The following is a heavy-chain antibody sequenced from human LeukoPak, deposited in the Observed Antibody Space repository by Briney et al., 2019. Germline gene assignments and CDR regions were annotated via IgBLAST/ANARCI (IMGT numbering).Heavy chain of an antibody. Sequence: SETLSLTCTVSGGSISSYYWSWIRQPPGKGLEWIGDIYYSGSTNYNPSLKSRLTISVDTSKNQFSLKLSSATAADTAVYYCESANSGWRIDYWGQGNLVTVSS. CDR2: IYYSGST. CDR3: ESANSGWRIDY. V-gene: IGHV4-59*01. D-gene: IGHD6-19*01. J-gene: IGHJ4*02. CDR1: GGSISSYY.